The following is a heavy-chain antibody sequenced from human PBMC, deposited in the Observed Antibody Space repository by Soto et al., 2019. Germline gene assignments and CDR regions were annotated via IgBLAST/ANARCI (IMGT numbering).Heavy chain of an antibody. CDR2: VFHTGNT. Sequence: SETLSLTCTVSGDSISSSVWWTWVRQPPGKGLEWIGEVFHTGNTNYNPSLKSRVTMSVDKSTNEFSLKVTSVTAADTAIYYCARKAWVRFDYWGQGALVTVSS. J-gene: IGHJ4*02. V-gene: IGHV4-4*02. CDR3: ARKAWVRFDY. CDR1: GDSISSSVW. D-gene: IGHD7-27*01.